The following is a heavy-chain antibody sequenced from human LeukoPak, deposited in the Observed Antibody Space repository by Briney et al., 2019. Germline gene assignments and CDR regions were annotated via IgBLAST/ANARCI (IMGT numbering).Heavy chain of an antibody. CDR3: TKDARNNSWPYFDS. D-gene: IGHD6-13*01. Sequence: GGSLRLSCAASRFNFDDYSIHWVRQPPGKGLEWVSLISWDGGATYYADSVKGRFTVSRDKSKNSLYLQMNSLITEDTAFYYCTKDARNNSWPYFDSWGQGTLVTVSS. J-gene: IGHJ4*02. V-gene: IGHV3-43*01. CDR2: ISWDGGAT. CDR1: RFNFDDYS.